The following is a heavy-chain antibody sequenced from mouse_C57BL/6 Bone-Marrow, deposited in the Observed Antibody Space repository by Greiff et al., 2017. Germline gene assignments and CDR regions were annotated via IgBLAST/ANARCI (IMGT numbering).Heavy chain of an antibody. D-gene: IGHD1-1*01. V-gene: IGHV14-4*01. CDR1: GFNIKDDY. Sequence: LVESGAELVRPGASVKLSCTASGFNIKDDYMHWVKQRPEQGLEWIGWIDPENGDTEYASKFQGKATITADTSSNTAYLQLSSLTSEDTAVYYCTTYDGSSYDAMDYWGQGTSVTVSS. CDR3: TTYDGSSYDAMDY. CDR2: IDPENGDT. J-gene: IGHJ4*01.